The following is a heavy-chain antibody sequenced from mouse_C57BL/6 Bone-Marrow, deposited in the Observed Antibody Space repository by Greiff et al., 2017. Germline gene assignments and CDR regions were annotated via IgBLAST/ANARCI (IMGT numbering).Heavy chain of an antibody. CDR1: GYSFTGYY. CDR2: INPSTGGT. D-gene: IGHD2-3*01. V-gene: IGHV1-42*01. CDR3: ARSGGWLLPWFAY. J-gene: IGHJ3*01. Sequence: VQLKESGPELVKPGASVKISCKASGYSFTGYYMNWVKQSPEKSLEWIGEINPSTGGTTYNQKFKAKATLTVDKSSSTAYMQLKSLTSEDSAVYYCARSGGWLLPWFAYWGQGTLVTVSA.